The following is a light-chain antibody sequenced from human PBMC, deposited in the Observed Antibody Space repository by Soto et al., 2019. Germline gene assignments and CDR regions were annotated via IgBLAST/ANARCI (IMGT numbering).Light chain of an antibody. J-gene: IGKJ1*01. CDR1: QGISSY. CDR2: AAS. CDR3: QQYYSYPRT. Sequence: AIRMTQSPSSLSSSTGDRVTITCRASQGISSYLAWHQQKPGKAPKLLIYAASTLQSGVPSRFRGSGSGTDFTLTISCLKSEDFETYYCQQYYSYPRTFGQGTKVDIK. V-gene: IGKV1-8*01.